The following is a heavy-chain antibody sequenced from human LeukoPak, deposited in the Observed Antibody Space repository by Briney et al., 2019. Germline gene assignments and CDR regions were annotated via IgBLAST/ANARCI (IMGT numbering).Heavy chain of an antibody. CDR3: ARGPPPETIGDAFDI. J-gene: IGHJ3*02. Sequence: GESLKISCKGSGYSFTDYWIGWVRQMPGKGLEWMGIIYPSDSDIKYSPSFQGQVTISADKSISTAYLQWSSLKASDTAMYYCARGPPPETIGDAFDIWGQGTMVTVSS. CDR1: GYSFTDYW. CDR2: IYPSDSDI. D-gene: IGHD4-17*01. V-gene: IGHV5-51*01.